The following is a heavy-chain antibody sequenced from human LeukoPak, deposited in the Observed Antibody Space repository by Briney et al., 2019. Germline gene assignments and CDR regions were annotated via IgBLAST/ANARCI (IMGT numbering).Heavy chain of an antibody. Sequence: ASVKVSCKASGGTFSSYAISWVRQAPGQGLEWMGGIIPIFGTANYAQKFQGRVTITADESTSTAYMELSSLRSEDTAVYYCARPVTPNYYDSSGYHSYAFDIWGQGTMVTVSS. CDR1: GGTFSSYA. CDR3: ARPVTPNYYDSSGYHSYAFDI. D-gene: IGHD3-22*01. J-gene: IGHJ3*02. CDR2: IIPIFGTA. V-gene: IGHV1-69*01.